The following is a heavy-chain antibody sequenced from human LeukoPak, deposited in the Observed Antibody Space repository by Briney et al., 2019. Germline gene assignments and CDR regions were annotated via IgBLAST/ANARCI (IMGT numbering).Heavy chain of an antibody. Sequence: GGSLRLSCAASGFTFSSYSMKWVRQAPGKGLEWVSYISSSSSTIYYADSVKGRFTISRDNAKNSLYLQMNSLRAEDTAVYYCARGVVVVVAATYIWFDPWGQGTLVTVSS. J-gene: IGHJ5*02. CDR1: GFTFSSYS. CDR3: ARGVVVVVAATYIWFDP. CDR2: ISSSSSTI. V-gene: IGHV3-48*01. D-gene: IGHD2-15*01.